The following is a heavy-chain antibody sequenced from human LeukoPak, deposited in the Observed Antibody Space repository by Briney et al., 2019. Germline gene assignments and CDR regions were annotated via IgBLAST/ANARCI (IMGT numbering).Heavy chain of an antibody. CDR3: ARFSRDAFDI. V-gene: IGHV6-1*01. CDR1: GDSVSSNSSA. CDR2: TYYRSKWYN. Sequence: SQTLSLTCAISGDSVSSNSSAWNWIRQSPSRGLEWLGRTYYRSKWYNDDAVSVKRRISINPNTSKNQYFLLLDPMTPEDTAVYYCARFSRDAFDIWGQGTMVTVSS. J-gene: IGHJ3*02.